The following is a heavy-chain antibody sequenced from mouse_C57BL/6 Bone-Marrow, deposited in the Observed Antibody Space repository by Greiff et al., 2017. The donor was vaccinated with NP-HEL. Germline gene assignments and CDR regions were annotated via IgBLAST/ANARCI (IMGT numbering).Heavy chain of an antibody. Sequence: VQLQQSGAELVRPGSSVKMSCKTSGYTFTSYGINWVKQRPGQGLEWIGYIYIGNGYTESNEKFKGKATLTSNTSSSTAYMQLSGVTSEDSAIYFCARHYYGTPFAYWGQGTLVTVSA. CDR1: GYTFTSYG. D-gene: IGHD1-1*01. J-gene: IGHJ3*01. V-gene: IGHV1-58*01. CDR3: ARHYYGTPFAY. CDR2: IYIGNGYT.